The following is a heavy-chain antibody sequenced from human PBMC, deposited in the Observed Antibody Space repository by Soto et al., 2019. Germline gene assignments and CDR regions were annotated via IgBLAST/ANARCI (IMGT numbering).Heavy chain of an antibody. D-gene: IGHD1-26*01. J-gene: IGHJ3*02. CDR1: GFTFRNYP. CDR3: AQLLGGSYAFEI. CDR2: ISYDGSNR. Sequence: PRLSCAASGFTFRNYPMNWVRQAPDKGLQWVAVISYDGSNRDYADSVRGRFTISRDNSKNTLYLQMNSLRPEDTAVYYCAQLLGGSYAFEIWGQGTMVTVSS. V-gene: IGHV3-30-3*01.